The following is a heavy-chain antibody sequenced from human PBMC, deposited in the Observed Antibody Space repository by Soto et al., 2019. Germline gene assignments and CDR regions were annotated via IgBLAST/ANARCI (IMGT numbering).Heavy chain of an antibody. Sequence: QVQLEQSGAEVKKPGSSVKLSCKASGGTFRNSAIRWVRQAPGKGLEWMGGIMPIFRTPDYAQKFQGRVTITADESTNTAYMELSGLRSDDTAVYYCARDNDRPQLGGNYYYILDVWGHGTTVTVSS. CDR2: IMPIFRTP. D-gene: IGHD1-1*01. J-gene: IGHJ6*02. CDR1: GGTFRNSA. V-gene: IGHV1-69*12. CDR3: ARDNDRPQLGGNYYYILDV.